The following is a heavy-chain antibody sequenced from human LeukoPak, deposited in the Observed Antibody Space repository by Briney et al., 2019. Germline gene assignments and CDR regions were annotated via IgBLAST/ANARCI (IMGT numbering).Heavy chain of an antibody. CDR3: ARDDVGFSIDY. CDR1: GYTFTGYY. D-gene: IGHD1-26*01. J-gene: IGHJ4*02. V-gene: IGHV1-2*06. Sequence: ASVKVSCKASGYTFTGYYMHWVRQAPGQGLEWMGRINPNSGGTNYAQKFQGRVTMTRDTSISTAYMELSRPRSDDTAVYYCARDDVGFSIDYWGQGTLVTVSS. CDR2: INPNSGGT.